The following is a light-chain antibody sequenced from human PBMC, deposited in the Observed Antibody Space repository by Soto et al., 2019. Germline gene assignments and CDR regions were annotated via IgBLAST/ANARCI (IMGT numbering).Light chain of an antibody. J-gene: IGLJ2*01. CDR2: LNSDGSH. V-gene: IGLV4-69*01. CDR3: QTWGAGSVV. Sequence: QLVVTQSPSASASLGASVKLTCTLSSGHSSYAIAWHQQQPEKGPRYLMKLNSDGSHSKGDGIPDRFSGSSSGAERYLTISSLQSEDEADYYCQTWGAGSVVFGGGTKLTVL. CDR1: SGHSSYA.